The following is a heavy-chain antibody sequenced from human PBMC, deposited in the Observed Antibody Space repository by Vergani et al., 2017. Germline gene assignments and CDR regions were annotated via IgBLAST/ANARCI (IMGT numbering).Heavy chain of an antibody. D-gene: IGHD5-12*01. Sequence: EVQLLESGGDFVQPGGSLRLSCAASGFTFNHYAMNWVRQAPGKGLEWVSGIRGSGGSTYYAGSVKGRFTISRDSSKNTLYLQMNSLSAGDTAVYYCAKANPRNSGYDYLDFYHAMDVWGKGTTVTVSS. CDR3: AKANPRNSGYDYLDFYHAMDV. V-gene: IGHV3-23*01. CDR1: GFTFNHYA. J-gene: IGHJ6*04. CDR2: IRGSGGST.